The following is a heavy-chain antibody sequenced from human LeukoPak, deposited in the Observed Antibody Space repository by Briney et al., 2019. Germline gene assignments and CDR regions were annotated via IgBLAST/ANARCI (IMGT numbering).Heavy chain of an antibody. V-gene: IGHV3-30*03. J-gene: IGHJ4*02. D-gene: IGHD3-22*01. CDR1: GXTFSSYG. CDR3: ASPYYDSSGYKVFLGY. Sequence: GGSLRLSCAASGXTFSSYGMHWVRQAPGKGLEWVAVISYDGSNKYYADSVKGRFTISRDNSKNTLYLQMNSLRAEDTAVYYCASPYYDSSGYKVFLGYWGQGTLVTVSS. CDR2: ISYDGSNK.